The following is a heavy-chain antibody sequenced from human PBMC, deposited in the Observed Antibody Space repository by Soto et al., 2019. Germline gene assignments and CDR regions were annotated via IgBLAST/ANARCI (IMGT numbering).Heavy chain of an antibody. D-gene: IGHD3-16*01. CDR1: GGSISSGGYY. CDR2: IYYSGST. Sequence: QVQLQESGPGLVKPSQTLSLTCTVSGGSISSGGYYWSWIRQHPGKGLEWIGYIYYSGSTYYNPSLKSRVTLSVDTSKNQFSLKLSSVTAADTAVYYCARSRSYVHYYYYYMDVWGKGTTVTVSS. J-gene: IGHJ6*03. CDR3: ARSRSYVHYYYYYMDV. V-gene: IGHV4-31*03.